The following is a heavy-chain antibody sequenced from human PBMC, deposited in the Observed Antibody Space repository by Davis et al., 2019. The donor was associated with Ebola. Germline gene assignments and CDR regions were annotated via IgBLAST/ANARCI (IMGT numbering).Heavy chain of an antibody. Sequence: SETLSLTCTVSGGSVSSTTYYWGWIRQPPGKGLEWIGSVYFSGRTYYNPSLNSRVTISVDTSKNQFSLKLSSVTAADTAVYYCARGCRSLGKDAFDIWGQGTMVTVSS. J-gene: IGHJ3*02. V-gene: IGHV4-39*01. D-gene: IGHD7-27*01. CDR3: ARGCRSLGKDAFDI. CDR1: GGSVSSTTYY. CDR2: VYFSGRT.